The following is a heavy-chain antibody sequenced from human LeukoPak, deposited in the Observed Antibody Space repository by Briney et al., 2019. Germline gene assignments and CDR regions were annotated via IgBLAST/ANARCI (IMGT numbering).Heavy chain of an antibody. CDR2: IYYSGST. Sequence: PSETLSLTCTVSGGSISSSSYYWGWIRQPPGKGLEWIGSIYYSGSTYYNPSLKSRVTISVDTSKNQFSLKLSSVTAADTAVYYCARTSNWKYAFDIWGQGTMVTVSS. J-gene: IGHJ3*02. D-gene: IGHD1-7*01. CDR1: GGSISSSSYY. V-gene: IGHV4-39*01. CDR3: ARTSNWKYAFDI.